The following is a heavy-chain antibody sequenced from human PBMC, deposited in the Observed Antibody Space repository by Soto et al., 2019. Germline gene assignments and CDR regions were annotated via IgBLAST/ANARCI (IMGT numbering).Heavy chain of an antibody. CDR1: GGSFSGYY. CDR2: INHSGST. D-gene: IGHD6-25*01. V-gene: IGHV4-34*01. CDR3: ATARIAAAFGY. Sequence: PSETLSLTCAAYGGSFSGYYWSWIRQPPGKGLEWIGEINHSGSTNYNPSLKSRVTISVDTSKNQFSLKLSSVTAADTAVYYCATARIAAAFGYWGQGTLVTVSS. J-gene: IGHJ4*02.